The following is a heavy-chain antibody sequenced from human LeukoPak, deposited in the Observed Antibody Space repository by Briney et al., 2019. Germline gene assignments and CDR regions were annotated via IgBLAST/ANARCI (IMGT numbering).Heavy chain of an antibody. CDR1: GFTFSSYA. J-gene: IGHJ6*03. V-gene: IGHV3-23*01. CDR3: ANGNRCTSPNCLGYYYFYMGV. D-gene: IGHD2-8*01. CDR2: FSGSGGTT. Sequence: GGSLRLSCAASGFTFSSYAMNWVRQAPGRGLEWVSGFSGSGGTTYFADSVKGRFTISRDNSKNALYLQMNSLRAEDTAVYYCANGNRCTSPNCLGYYYFYMGVWGKGTTVTVSS.